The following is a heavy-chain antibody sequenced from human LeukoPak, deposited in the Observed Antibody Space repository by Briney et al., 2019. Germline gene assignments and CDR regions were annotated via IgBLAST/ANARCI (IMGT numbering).Heavy chain of an antibody. CDR1: GFTFSSYG. CDR2: IWYDGSNK. J-gene: IGHJ4*02. V-gene: IGHV3-33*01. Sequence: GRSLRLSCAASGFTFSSYGMHWVRQAPGKGLEWVAVIWYDGSNKYYADSVKGRFTISRDNSKNTLYLQMNSLRAEDTAVYCCARASPTFDYWGQGTLVTVSS. CDR3: ARASPTFDY.